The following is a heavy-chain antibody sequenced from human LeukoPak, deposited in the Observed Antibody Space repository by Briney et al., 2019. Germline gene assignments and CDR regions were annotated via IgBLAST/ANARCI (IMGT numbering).Heavy chain of an antibody. CDR3: ASQGSGMDV. Sequence: ASVKVSCKASGYTFTDYYLHWVRQAPGQGLEWIGWVNPSSGATDYAQKFQGRVTMTRDTSISTAYMELSRLRSDDTAVYYCASQGSGMDVWGQGTTVTVSS. CDR1: GYTFTDYY. CDR2: VNPSSGAT. J-gene: IGHJ6*02. V-gene: IGHV1-2*02.